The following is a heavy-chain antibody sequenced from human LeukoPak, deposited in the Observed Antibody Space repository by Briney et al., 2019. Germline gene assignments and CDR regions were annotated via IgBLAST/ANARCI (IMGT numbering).Heavy chain of an antibody. V-gene: IGHV3-74*01. Sequence: GGSLRLSCAASGFTFSSYWMHWVRQTPQKGLVWVSRINSDGSSTSHADSVKGRFTISRDNAKNTLYLQMNSLGAEDTAVYYCARDLLTVFDYWGQGTLVTVSS. CDR1: GFTFSSYW. D-gene: IGHD7-27*01. J-gene: IGHJ4*02. CDR2: INSDGSST. CDR3: ARDLLTVFDY.